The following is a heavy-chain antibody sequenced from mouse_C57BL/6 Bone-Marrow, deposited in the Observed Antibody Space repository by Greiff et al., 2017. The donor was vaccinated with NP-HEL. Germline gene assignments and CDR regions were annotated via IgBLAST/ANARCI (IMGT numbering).Heavy chain of an antibody. CDR1: GFTFSDYG. CDR3: AIREDYDGWFAY. Sequence: DVHLVESGGGLVQPGGSLKLSCAASGFTFSDYGMAWVRQAPRKGPEWVAFISNLAYSIYYADTVTGRFTISRENAKNTLYLELSSLRSEDTAMDDCAIREDYDGWFAYRGKGTLVTVAA. CDR2: ISNLAYSI. D-gene: IGHD2-4*01. J-gene: IGHJ3*01. V-gene: IGHV5-15*04.